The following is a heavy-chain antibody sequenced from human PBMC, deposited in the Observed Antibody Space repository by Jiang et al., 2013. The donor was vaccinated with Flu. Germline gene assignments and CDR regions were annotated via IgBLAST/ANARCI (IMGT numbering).Heavy chain of an antibody. V-gene: IGHV5-51*01. Sequence: GAEVKKPGESLKISCKASGSSFTTYWIGWVRQMPGKGLEWMGIIHPGNSEHQIPARLPRPGHLLRRQVHQHRYLQWSSLKTSDTATYYCARHVDGRPYYYFYMDVWGTGTTVTVSS. CDR1: GSSFTTYW. CDR2: IHPGNSEH. D-gene: IGHD5-12*01. J-gene: IGHJ6*03. CDR3: ARHVDGRPYYYFYMDV.